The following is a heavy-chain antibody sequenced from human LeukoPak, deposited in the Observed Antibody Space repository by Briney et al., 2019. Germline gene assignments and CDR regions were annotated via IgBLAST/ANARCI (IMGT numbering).Heavy chain of an antibody. CDR3: ASRQVGGNASPDY. V-gene: IGHV3-74*01. J-gene: IGHJ4*02. CDR2: INSDGSST. Sequence: GGSLRLSCAASGFTLSNYWMHWVRQVPGKGLVWVSRINSDGSSTTYADSVKGRFTISRDNAKNTLYLQMNSLRAEDTAVYYCASRQVGGNASPDYWGQGTLVTVSS. CDR1: GFTLSNYW. D-gene: IGHD1-26*01.